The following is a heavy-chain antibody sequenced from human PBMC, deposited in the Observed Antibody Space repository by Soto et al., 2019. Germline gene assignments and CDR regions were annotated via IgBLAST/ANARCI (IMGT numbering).Heavy chain of an antibody. J-gene: IGHJ5*02. CDR2: INPNSGGT. D-gene: IGHD1-26*01. Sequence: QVQLVQSGAEVKKPGASVKVSCKASGYTFTGYYMHWVRQAPGQGLEWMGWINPNSGGTNYAQKFQGRVTMTRDTSISTAYMELSRLRSDDTAVYCCARGGMSGSYNNWFDPWGQGTLVTVSS. CDR1: GYTFTGYY. V-gene: IGHV1-2*02. CDR3: ARGGMSGSYNNWFDP.